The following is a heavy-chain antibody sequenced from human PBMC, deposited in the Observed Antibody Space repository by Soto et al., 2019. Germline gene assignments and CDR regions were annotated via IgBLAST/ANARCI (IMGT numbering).Heavy chain of an antibody. CDR1: GYTFTSYA. J-gene: IGHJ5*02. Sequence: ASVKVSCKASGYTFTSYAMHWVRQAPGQRLEWMGWINAGNGNTKYSQKFQGRVTITRDTSASTAYMELRSLRSDDTAVYYCARVGPYDFWSGYYFGTPSWFDPWGQGTLVTVSS. D-gene: IGHD3-3*01. V-gene: IGHV1-3*01. CDR2: INAGNGNT. CDR3: ARVGPYDFWSGYYFGTPSWFDP.